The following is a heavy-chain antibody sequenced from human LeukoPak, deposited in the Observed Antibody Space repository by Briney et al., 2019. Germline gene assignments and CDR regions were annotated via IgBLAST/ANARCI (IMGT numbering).Heavy chain of an antibody. V-gene: IGHV4-59*01. CDR1: GGSISSYY. J-gene: IGHJ5*02. CDR2: IYYSGST. Sequence: SETLSLTCTVSGGSISSYYWSWIRQPPGKGLEWIGYIYYSGSTNYNPSLKSRVTISVDTSKNQFSLKLSSVTAADTAVYYCARGLAYRRFGELRGFDPWGQGTLVTVSS. D-gene: IGHD3-10*01. CDR3: ARGLAYRRFGELRGFDP.